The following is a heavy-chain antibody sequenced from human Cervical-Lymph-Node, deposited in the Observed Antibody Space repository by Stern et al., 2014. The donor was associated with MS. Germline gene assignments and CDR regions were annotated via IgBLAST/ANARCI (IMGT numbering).Heavy chain of an antibody. V-gene: IGHV4-61*01. CDR2: IYYSGST. J-gene: IGHJ5*02. CDR3: ARGTSFGWFDP. CDR1: GGSVSSVSYY. D-gene: IGHD3-10*01. Sequence: VQLEESGPGLVKSSETLSLTCTVSGGSVSSVSYYWSWIRQPPGKGLEWIGYIYYSGSTNYNPSLKSRVTISLDTSKNQFSLKLSSVTAADTAVYYCARGTSFGWFDPWGQGTLVTVSS.